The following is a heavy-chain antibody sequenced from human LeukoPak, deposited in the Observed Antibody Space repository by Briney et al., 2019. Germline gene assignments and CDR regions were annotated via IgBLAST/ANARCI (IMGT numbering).Heavy chain of an antibody. D-gene: IGHD6-19*01. CDR2: ISSSSSYI. Sequence: PGGSLRLSCAASGFTFSSYSMNWVRQAPGKGLEWVSSISSSSSYIYYADSVKGRFTISRDNAKNSLYLQMNSLRAEDTAVYYCAREGAVAGTGDYWGQGTLVTVSS. J-gene: IGHJ4*02. V-gene: IGHV3-21*01. CDR3: AREGAVAGTGDY. CDR1: GFTFSSYS.